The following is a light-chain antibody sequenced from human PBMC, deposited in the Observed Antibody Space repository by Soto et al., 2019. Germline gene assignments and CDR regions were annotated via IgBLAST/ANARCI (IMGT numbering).Light chain of an antibody. Sequence: EFVLIQSPATLSLSPGERATLSCRASQSISTYLAWYQQKPGQPPRLLIYDASNRATGIPARFSGDGSGTDFTLTIGSLEPEDFAVYYCQQRRYWPLSFGPGTKVEIK. CDR2: DAS. CDR3: QQRRYWPLS. V-gene: IGKV3-11*01. CDR1: QSISTY. J-gene: IGKJ3*01.